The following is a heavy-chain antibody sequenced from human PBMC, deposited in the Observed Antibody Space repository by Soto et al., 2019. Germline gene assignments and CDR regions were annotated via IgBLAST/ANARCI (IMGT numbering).Heavy chain of an antibody. CDR3: ARLRDCSNGICYRLDY. CDR1: GGTFSSYA. CDR2: IIPIFGTA. V-gene: IGHV1-69*13. Sequence: SVKVSCKASGGTFSSYAISWVRQAPGQGLEWMGGIIPIFGTANYAQKFQGRVTITADESTSTAYMELSSLRSEDTAMYYCARLRDCSNGICYRLDYWGQGTLVTVSS. D-gene: IGHD2-8*01. J-gene: IGHJ4*02.